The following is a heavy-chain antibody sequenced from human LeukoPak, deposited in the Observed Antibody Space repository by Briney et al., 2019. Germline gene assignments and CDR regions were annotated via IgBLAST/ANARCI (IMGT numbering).Heavy chain of an antibody. Sequence: PGGSLRLSCAASGFTFSHYYMSWIRQAPGKGLEWVSYISSSGSTIYYADSEKGRFTISRDNAKNSLYLQMNSLRAEDTAVYYCARDKNYDTRGYYYTYWGQGTLVTVSS. D-gene: IGHD3-22*01. CDR3: ARDKNYDTRGYYYTY. CDR2: ISSSGSTI. V-gene: IGHV3-11*04. J-gene: IGHJ4*02. CDR1: GFTFSHYY.